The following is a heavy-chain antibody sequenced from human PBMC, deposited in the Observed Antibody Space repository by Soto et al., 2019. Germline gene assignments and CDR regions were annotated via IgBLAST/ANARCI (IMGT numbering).Heavy chain of an antibody. Sequence: GASVKVSCKASGGGNLRDYRTTWVRQAPGQGLEWMGWVSANNGNTNYAQKLQGRVTMTTDTSTSTAYMELRSLKSDDTAVYYCARDAGRSRAVAGTETDFDYWGQGTLVTVSS. CDR2: VSANNGNT. D-gene: IGHD6-19*01. CDR3: ARDAGRSRAVAGTETDFDY. J-gene: IGHJ4*02. CDR1: GGGNLRDYR. V-gene: IGHV1-18*04.